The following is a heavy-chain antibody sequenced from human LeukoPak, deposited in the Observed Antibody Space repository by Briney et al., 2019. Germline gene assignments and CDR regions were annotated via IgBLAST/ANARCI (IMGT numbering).Heavy chain of an antibody. Sequence: GGSLRLSCAASGFTFDDYTMHWVRQAPGKGLEWVSLISWDGGSTYYADSVKGRFTISRDNSKNTLYLQMFSLRPEDTAVYFCAKDLILWGQGTVVTVSS. CDR2: ISWDGGST. CDR3: AKDLIL. CDR1: GFTFDDYT. V-gene: IGHV3-43*01. J-gene: IGHJ3*01.